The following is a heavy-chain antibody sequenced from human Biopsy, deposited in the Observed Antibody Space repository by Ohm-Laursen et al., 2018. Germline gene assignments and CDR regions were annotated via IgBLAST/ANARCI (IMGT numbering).Heavy chain of an antibody. D-gene: IGHD2-21*01. CDR3: AIDRVPRRGVMPVYYYGMDV. J-gene: IGHJ6*02. Sequence: SDTLSLTCTVSDGSINSYYWNWIRQTPGKGLEWIGFIYNTERTNYNPSLKSRVTISLDTSKNQFSLELSSVIPSDTAVYYCAIDRVPRRGVMPVYYYGMDVWGQGSTVTVSS. CDR1: DGSINSYY. V-gene: IGHV4-59*01. CDR2: IYNTERT.